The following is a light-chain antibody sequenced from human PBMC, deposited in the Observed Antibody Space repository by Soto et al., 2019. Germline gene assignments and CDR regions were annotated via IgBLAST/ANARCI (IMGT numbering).Light chain of an antibody. CDR2: GAS. Sequence: EIVMTQSPATLSVSPGERATLSCRASQSVSSSLAWYQQKPGQAPRLLIYGASTRATGIPARFSGSGSGTEFTLTISSLQSEDLAIYYCQQYNDWPPATFGPGTKVDIK. CDR3: QQYNDWPPAT. V-gene: IGKV3-15*01. CDR1: QSVSSS. J-gene: IGKJ1*01.